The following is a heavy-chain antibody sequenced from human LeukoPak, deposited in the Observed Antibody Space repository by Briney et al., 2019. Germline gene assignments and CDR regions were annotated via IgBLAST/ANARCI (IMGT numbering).Heavy chain of an antibody. CDR3: ARGIESYGDYGY. D-gene: IGHD4-17*01. CDR1: GGSIRGSY. Sequence: SDTLSLTCTVSGGSIRGSYWSWLRQPPGKALEWIAYMYNSGNTNYNPSLKSRVTISIDTSKNQFSLKLSSLTAADTAIYYCARGIESYGDYGYWGQGILVTVSS. CDR2: MYNSGNT. V-gene: IGHV4-59*07. J-gene: IGHJ4*02.